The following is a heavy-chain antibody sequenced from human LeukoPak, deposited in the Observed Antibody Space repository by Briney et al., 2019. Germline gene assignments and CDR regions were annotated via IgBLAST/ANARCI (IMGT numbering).Heavy chain of an antibody. CDR2: IGYSGRT. V-gene: IGHV4-59*01. Sequence: PSETLSLTCTVSGGSIGSYYWSWIRQPPGKGLEWIGYIGYSGRTNYNPSLKSRVTISVDTSKNQFSLNLRCVTAADTAVYYCAREAEQRSGCDCPRWFDPWGQGTLVNGSS. CDR1: GGSIGSYY. J-gene: IGHJ5*02. CDR3: AREAEQRSGCDCPRWFDP. D-gene: IGHD2-21*02.